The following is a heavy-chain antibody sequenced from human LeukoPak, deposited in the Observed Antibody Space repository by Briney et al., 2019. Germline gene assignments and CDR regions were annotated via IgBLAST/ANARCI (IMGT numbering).Heavy chain of an antibody. CDR3: ARDSALAQAVMFDY. CDR1: AYSISSGYY. V-gene: IGHV4-38-2*02. D-gene: IGHD6-19*01. Sequence: PSETLSLSCTVSAYSISSGYYWGWIRQPSGKGLEWTGSIDHSGSTYYNPSLKSRITISVDTSRNQFSLRLSSVSAADTAVYYCARDSALAQAVMFDYWGQGTLVTVSS. J-gene: IGHJ4*02. CDR2: IDHSGST.